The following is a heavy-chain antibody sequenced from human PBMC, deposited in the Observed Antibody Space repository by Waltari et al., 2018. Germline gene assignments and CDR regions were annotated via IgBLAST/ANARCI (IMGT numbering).Heavy chain of an antibody. Sequence: QVQLVQSGAGVKKPGASVTVPCQVSGYTLTELSTHWVRQAPGKGLEWMGGFDPEEGETIYAQKFQGRVTMTEDTSTDTAYMELSSLRSEDTAVYYCATATAGAFDIWGQGTMVTVSS. CDR1: GYTLTELS. CDR3: ATATAGAFDI. J-gene: IGHJ3*02. V-gene: IGHV1-24*01. CDR2: FDPEEGET.